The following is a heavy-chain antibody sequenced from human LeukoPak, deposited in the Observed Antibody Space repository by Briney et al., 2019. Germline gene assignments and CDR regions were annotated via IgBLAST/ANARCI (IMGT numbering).Heavy chain of an antibody. Sequence: ASVKVSCKASGYTFTSYDINWVRQATGQGLEWMGWMNPNSGNTGYAQKFQGRVTMTRNTSISTAYMELSSLRSEDTAVYYCARGRRQIVVPAAIPDYYMDVWGKGTRSPSP. J-gene: IGHJ6*03. CDR3: ARGRRQIVVPAAIPDYYMDV. CDR1: GYTFTSYD. V-gene: IGHV1-8*01. CDR2: MNPNSGNT. D-gene: IGHD2-2*02.